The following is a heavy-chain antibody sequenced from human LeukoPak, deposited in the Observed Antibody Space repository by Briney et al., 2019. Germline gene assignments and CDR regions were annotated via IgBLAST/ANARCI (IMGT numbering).Heavy chain of an antibody. J-gene: IGHJ4*02. CDR2: IYPGDSDT. V-gene: IGHV5-51*01. CDR1: GYSFTSYW. CDR3: ARPRGPYSSGWYWFDY. Sequence: GESLKISCKGSGYSFTSYWIGWVRQMPGRGLEWMGIIYPGDSDTGYSPSFQGQVTISADKSISTAYLQWSSLKASDTAMYYCARPRGPYSSGWYWFDYWGQGTLVTVSS. D-gene: IGHD6-19*01.